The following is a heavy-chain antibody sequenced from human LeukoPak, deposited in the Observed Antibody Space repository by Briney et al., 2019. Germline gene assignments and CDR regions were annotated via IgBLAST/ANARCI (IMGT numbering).Heavy chain of an antibody. J-gene: IGHJ4*02. CDR2: IKHDGSEQ. CDR1: GFTFSSYS. D-gene: IGHD1-1*01. Sequence: SGGSLRLSCAASGFTFSSYSMNWVRQAPGKGLEWVANIKHDGSEQYFVDSVKGRFTISRDNAKNSLYLQMNSLRADDTAVYYCARDTWIDYWGQGTLVTVSS. CDR3: ARDTWIDY. V-gene: IGHV3-7*01.